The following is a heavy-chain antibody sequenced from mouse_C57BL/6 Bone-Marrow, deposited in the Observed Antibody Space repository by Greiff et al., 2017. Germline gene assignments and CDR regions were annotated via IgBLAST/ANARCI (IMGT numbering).Heavy chain of an antibody. V-gene: IGHV1-81*01. CDR3: ARSGMDY. CDR1: GYTFTSYG. J-gene: IGHJ4*01. Sequence: QVQLQQSGAELARPGASVKLSCKASGYTFTSYGISGVKQRTGQGLEWIGEIYPRSGNTYYNEKFKGKATLTAAKSASTAYMELRSLTAEDSAVSFCARSGMDYWGQGTSVTVSS. CDR2: IYPRSGNT. D-gene: IGHD3-2*02.